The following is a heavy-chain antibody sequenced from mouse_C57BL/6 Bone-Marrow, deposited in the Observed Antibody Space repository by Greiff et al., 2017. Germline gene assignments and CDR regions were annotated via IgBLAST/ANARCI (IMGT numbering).Heavy chain of an antibody. V-gene: IGHV1-69*01. CDR1: GYTFTSYW. J-gene: IGHJ1*03. D-gene: IGHD1-1*01. CDR3: ASDYYGSSYWYFDV. Sequence: QVQLQQPGAELVMPGASVKLSCKASGYTFTSYWMHWVKPRPGQGLEWIGEIDPSDSYTNYNQKFKGKSTLTVDKSSRTAYMQLSSLTSEDSAGYYGASDYYGSSYWYFDVWGTGTTVTVSS. CDR2: IDPSDSYT.